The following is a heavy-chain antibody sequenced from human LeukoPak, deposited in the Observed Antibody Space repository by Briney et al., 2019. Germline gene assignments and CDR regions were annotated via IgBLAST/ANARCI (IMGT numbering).Heavy chain of an antibody. CDR1: GASVSSSH. CDR3: AIGFYEPFDR. Sequence: PSETLSLTCSVSGASVSSSHWNWIRQSPGKGLEWIANVDYNGSTKYNPSLRGRSTMSLDTSKNQFHLKLESVTAADTARYFCAIGFYEPFDRWGQGTLVTVSS. CDR2: VDYNGST. V-gene: IGHV4-59*02. J-gene: IGHJ5*02. D-gene: IGHD2/OR15-2a*01.